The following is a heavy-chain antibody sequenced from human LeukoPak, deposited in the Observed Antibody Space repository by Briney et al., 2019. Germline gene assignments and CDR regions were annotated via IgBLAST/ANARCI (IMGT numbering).Heavy chain of an antibody. CDR1: GGSISSYY. Sequence: PSETLSLTCTVSGGSISSYYWSWIRQPPGKGLEWIGYIYYSGSTYYNPSLKSRVTISVDTSKNQFSLKLSSVTAADTAVYYCARLSYDSSGWDFDYWGQGTLVTVSS. J-gene: IGHJ4*02. D-gene: IGHD3-22*01. V-gene: IGHV4-59*08. CDR2: IYYSGST. CDR3: ARLSYDSSGWDFDY.